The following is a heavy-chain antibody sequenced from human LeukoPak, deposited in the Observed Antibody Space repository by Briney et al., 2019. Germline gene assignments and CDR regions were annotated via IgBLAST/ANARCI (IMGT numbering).Heavy chain of an antibody. Sequence: GGSLRLSCAASGFTFSSYGMSWVRQAPGKGLEWVSAISGSGGSTYYADSVKGRFTISRDNAKNSLYLQMNSLRAEDTAVYYCARGDSSSWYVGRIRGRFDPWGQGTLVTVSS. CDR1: GFTFSSYG. CDR2: ISGSGGST. D-gene: IGHD6-13*01. J-gene: IGHJ5*02. CDR3: ARGDSSSWYVGRIRGRFDP. V-gene: IGHV3-23*01.